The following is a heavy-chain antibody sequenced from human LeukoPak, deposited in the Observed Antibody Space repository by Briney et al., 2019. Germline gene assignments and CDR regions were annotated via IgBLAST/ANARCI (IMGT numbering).Heavy chain of an antibody. Sequence: PGGSLRLSCTASGFTFSNHSLHWVRQAPGKGLEWMALIWYDGSKRYYADSVQGRFTISRDDSKNTLFLQMNSLRAEDTAVYYCARSPTLSAGECSSVTCQADYWGQGTLVTVSS. J-gene: IGHJ4*02. CDR2: IWYDGSKR. V-gene: IGHV3-33*01. D-gene: IGHD2-2*01. CDR1: GFTFSNHS. CDR3: ARSPTLSAGECSSVTCQADY.